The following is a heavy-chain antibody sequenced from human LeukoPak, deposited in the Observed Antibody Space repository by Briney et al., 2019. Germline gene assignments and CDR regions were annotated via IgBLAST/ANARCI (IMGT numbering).Heavy chain of an antibody. CDR2: ISSSGSTI. V-gene: IGHV3-11*01. CDR1: GFTFSDYY. D-gene: IGHD5-18*01. J-gene: IGHJ4*02. CDR3: ARDRTLYSYGTYY. Sequence: GGSLRLSCAASGFTFSDYYMSWIRQAPGKGLEWFSYISSSGSTIYYADSVKGRFTISRDNDKNSLYLQMNSLRAEDTAVYYCARDRTLYSYGTYYWGQGTLVTVSS.